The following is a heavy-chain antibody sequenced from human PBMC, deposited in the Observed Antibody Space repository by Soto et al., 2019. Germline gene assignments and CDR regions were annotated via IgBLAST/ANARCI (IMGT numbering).Heavy chain of an antibody. CDR1: GYSFTSYL. V-gene: IGHV5-10-1*01. D-gene: IGHD3-10*01. CDR3: ARGGGVIISYYYYYGMEV. J-gene: IGHJ6*01. CDR2: IDPSDSYT. Sequence: VESLKISFKCSGYSFTSYLIIWVLQMPGKGLEWMGRIDPSDSYTNYSPSFQGHVTISADKSISTAYLQWSSLKASETAMYYCARGGGVIISYYYYYGMEVWGQGTTV.